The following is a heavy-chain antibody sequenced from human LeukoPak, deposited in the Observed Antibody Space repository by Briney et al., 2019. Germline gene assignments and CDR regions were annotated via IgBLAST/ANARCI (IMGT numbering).Heavy chain of an antibody. Sequence: GGSLRLSCAASGFTFSSYGMSWVRQAPGKGLEWVSAISGSGGSTYYADSVKGRFTISRDNSKNTLYLQMNSLRAEDTAVYYCAKDKGVAFQDFDWSDPLFDYWGQGTLVTVSS. CDR2: ISGSGGST. D-gene: IGHD3-9*01. J-gene: IGHJ4*02. CDR1: GFTFSSYG. CDR3: AKDKGVAFQDFDWSDPLFDY. V-gene: IGHV3-23*01.